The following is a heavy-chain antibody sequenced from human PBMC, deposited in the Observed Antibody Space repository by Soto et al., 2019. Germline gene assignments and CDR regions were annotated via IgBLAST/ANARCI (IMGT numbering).Heavy chain of an antibody. CDR3: ARTAGLTILGVRPSLHYGMDV. CDR2: IYPGDSDT. V-gene: IGHV5-51*01. CDR1: GYTFDKSW. J-gene: IGHJ6*02. D-gene: IGHD3-3*01. Sequence: EMQLVQSGAEVKKPGQSLKISCKASGYTFDKSWIAWVRQMPGKGLEWMGSIYPGDSDTRYSPSFQGQVTISADKSINTAYLQWSSLRAPDTAVYYGARTAGLTILGVRPSLHYGMDVWGQGTTVIVS.